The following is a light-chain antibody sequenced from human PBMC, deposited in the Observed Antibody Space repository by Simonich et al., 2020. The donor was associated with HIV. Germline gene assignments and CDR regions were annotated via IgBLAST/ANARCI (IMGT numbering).Light chain of an antibody. CDR2: DAS. V-gene: IGKV3-11*01. Sequence: EIVMTQSPATLSVSPGERVTLSCRASQSVSNYLAWYQQKPGQAPRLLIYDASKRATGIPARFSGSGSGTDFTLTISSLESEDFAVYYCQQRSNWITFGQGTRLEIK. CDR3: QQRSNWIT. J-gene: IGKJ5*01. CDR1: QSVSNY.